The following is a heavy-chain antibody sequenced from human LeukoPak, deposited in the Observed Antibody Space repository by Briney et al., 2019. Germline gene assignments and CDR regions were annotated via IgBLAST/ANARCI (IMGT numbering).Heavy chain of an antibody. CDR2: IRYDGSNK. V-gene: IGHV3-30*02. J-gene: IGHJ4*02. D-gene: IGHD3-22*01. CDR3: ANAGSSGYPSDY. Sequence: PGGSLRLSCAASGFTFSSYGMHLVRQAPGKGLEWVAFIRYDGSNKYYADSVKGRFTISRDNSKNTLYLQMNSLRAEDTAVYYCANAGSSGYPSDYWGQGTLVTVSS. CDR1: GFTFSSYG.